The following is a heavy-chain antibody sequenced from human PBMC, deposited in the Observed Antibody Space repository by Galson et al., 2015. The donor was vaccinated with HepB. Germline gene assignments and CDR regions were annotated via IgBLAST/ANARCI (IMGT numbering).Heavy chain of an antibody. D-gene: IGHD2-15*01. J-gene: IGHJ4*02. CDR1: GGSISSYY. V-gene: IGHV4-59*08. CDR2: IYYSGST. Sequence: SETLSLTCTVSGGSISSYYWSWIQQPPGKGLEWIGYIYYSGSTNYNPSLKSRVTISVDTSKNQFSLKLSSVTAADTAVYYCARLGRAADDNWGQGTLVTVSS. CDR3: ARLGRAADDN.